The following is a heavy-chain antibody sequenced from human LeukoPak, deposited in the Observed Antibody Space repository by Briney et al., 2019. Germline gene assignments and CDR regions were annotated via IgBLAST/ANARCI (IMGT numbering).Heavy chain of an antibody. V-gene: IGHV3-21*01. J-gene: IGHJ4*02. CDR3: ARDREGYCSGGTCTNFDY. Sequence: GGSLRLSCAASGFTFNNYNMNWVRQAPGKGLEWVSSISGSSSYIYYADSVKGRFTISRDNAKNSLYLQMNSLRAEDTAVYYCARDREGYCSGGTCTNFDYWGQGTLVTVSS. D-gene: IGHD2-15*01. CDR2: ISGSSSYI. CDR1: GFTFNNYN.